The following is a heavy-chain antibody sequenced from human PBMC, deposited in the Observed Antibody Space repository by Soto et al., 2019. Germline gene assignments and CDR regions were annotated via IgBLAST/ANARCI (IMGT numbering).Heavy chain of an antibody. J-gene: IGHJ3*02. CDR3: ATPGPNWPRHSFEI. D-gene: IGHD2-21*01. CDR2: IYADGNM. V-gene: IGHV3-53*01. CDR1: GFSVSTNY. Sequence: EVQLVESGGGLIRPGGSLRLSCAASGFSVSTNYLTWVRQAPGTGLESVAVIYADGNMYYADSVQGRFTISRDDSKNVLFLQMDSLRSEDTAVYYCATPGPNWPRHSFEIWGQVTLGTVSS.